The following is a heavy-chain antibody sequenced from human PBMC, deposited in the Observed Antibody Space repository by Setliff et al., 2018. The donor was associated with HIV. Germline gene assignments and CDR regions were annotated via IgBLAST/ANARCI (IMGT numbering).Heavy chain of an antibody. D-gene: IGHD3-22*01. V-gene: IGHV4-59*08. Sequence: SETLSLTCTVSGGSISSYYWSWIRQPPGKRLEWIGYIYYTGSTNYNPSLKSRVTISLDTSKNQFYLKLSSVTAADTAVYYCARILLYDSSAYFVNAFDIWGQGTVVTVSS. CDR3: ARILLYDSSAYFVNAFDI. J-gene: IGHJ3*02. CDR2: IYYTGST. CDR1: GGSISSYY.